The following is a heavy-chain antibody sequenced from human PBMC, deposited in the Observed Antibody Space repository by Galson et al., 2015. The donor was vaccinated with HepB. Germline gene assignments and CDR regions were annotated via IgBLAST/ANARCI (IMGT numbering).Heavy chain of an antibody. V-gene: IGHV1-46*01. J-gene: IGHJ4*02. D-gene: IGHD2-15*01. CDR3: ARDTPDTYYFDS. Sequence: SVKVSCKASGYTLTNYHFHWVRQAPGQGPEWMGKIFAGGGSTRFAERFQGRVTLTRDSSTSTIYMEVSSLRSDDTAVYYCARDTPDTYYFDSWGQGTLVTVSS. CDR1: GYTLTNYH. CDR2: IFAGGGST.